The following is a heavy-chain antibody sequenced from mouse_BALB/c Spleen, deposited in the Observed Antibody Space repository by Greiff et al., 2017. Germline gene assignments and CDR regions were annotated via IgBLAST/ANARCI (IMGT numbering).Heavy chain of an antibody. CDR1: GFTFSNYW. CDR2: IRLKSNNYAT. J-gene: IGHJ3*01. CDR3: TPLTGPFAY. V-gene: IGHV6-6*02. Sequence: EVKLMESGGGLVQPGGSMKLSCVASGFTFSNYWMNWVRQSPEKGLEWVAEIRLKSNNYATHYAESVKGRFTISRDDSKSSVYLQMNNLRAEDTGIYYCTPLTGPFAYWGQGTLVTVSA. D-gene: IGHD4-1*01.